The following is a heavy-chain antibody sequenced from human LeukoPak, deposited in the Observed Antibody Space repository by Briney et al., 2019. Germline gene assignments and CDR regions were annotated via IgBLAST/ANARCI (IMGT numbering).Heavy chain of an antibody. Sequence: GGSLRLSCAASGFTFSSHYMQWVRQAPGKGLVWVSGIKTDGSSTRYADSVKGRFTISRDNAKNTLYLQMNSLRAEDTAVYYCARDRLPDDAFDIWGQGTMVTVSS. CDR3: ARDRLPDDAFDI. CDR2: IKTDGSST. CDR1: GFTFSSHY. J-gene: IGHJ3*02. V-gene: IGHV3-74*01. D-gene: IGHD2-21*02.